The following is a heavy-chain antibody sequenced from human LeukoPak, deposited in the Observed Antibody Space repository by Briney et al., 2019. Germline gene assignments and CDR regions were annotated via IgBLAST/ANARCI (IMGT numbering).Heavy chain of an antibody. CDR1: GVSISSGGYY. Sequence: SQTLSLTCTVSGVSISSGGYYWSWIRQHPGKGLEWIGYIYYSGSTYYNPSLKSRVTISVDTSKNQFSLKLSSVTAADTAVYYCASYYGDYPYYFDYWGQGTLVTVSS. CDR2: IYYSGST. V-gene: IGHV4-31*03. CDR3: ASYYGDYPYYFDY. J-gene: IGHJ4*02. D-gene: IGHD4-17*01.